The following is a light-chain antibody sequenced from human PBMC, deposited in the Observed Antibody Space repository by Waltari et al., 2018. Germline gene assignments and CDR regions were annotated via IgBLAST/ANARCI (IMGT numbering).Light chain of an antibody. CDR3: QQYDISPLP. CDR1: QTVRTTY. J-gene: IGKJ4*01. V-gene: IGKV3-20*01. CDR2: GAS. Sequence: EIVLTQSPGTLSLSPGERATLSCRASQTVRTTYLAWYQQKPGQAPTLIIYGASSRATGIPDRFSGRGSGTDFSLTISSLEPEDFAVYYCQQYDISPLPFGGGTKVEIK.